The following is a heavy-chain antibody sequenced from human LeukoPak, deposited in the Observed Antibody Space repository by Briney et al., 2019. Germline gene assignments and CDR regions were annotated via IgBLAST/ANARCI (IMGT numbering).Heavy chain of an antibody. J-gene: IGHJ4*02. D-gene: IGHD3-3*01. Sequence: KASETLSLTCGVSGGSVTSTNWWTWVRQPPGKGLEWIGEVHLDGRTNYSPSLKSRLTMSVDLSENHISLKLTSVTAADTAVYYCAREGGFFRPLDYSGQGTLVTVSS. CDR1: GGSVTSTNW. CDR2: VHLDGRT. V-gene: IGHV4-4*02. CDR3: AREGGFFRPLDY.